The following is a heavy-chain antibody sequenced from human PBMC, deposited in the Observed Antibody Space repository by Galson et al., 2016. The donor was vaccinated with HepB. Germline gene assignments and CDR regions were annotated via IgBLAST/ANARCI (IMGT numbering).Heavy chain of an antibody. D-gene: IGHD2-2*01. Sequence: SLRLSCAASGFTLSSYTMHWVRQAPGRGLKWVALISHDGTYKYYADSVKGRFTISRDNSKNTLYLQMNSLRTEDTAVYYCARTVVPAAQYYYYFSGMDVWGQGTTVTVSS. J-gene: IGHJ6*02. CDR2: ISHDGTYK. CDR3: ARTVVPAAQYYYYFSGMDV. CDR1: GFTLSSYT. V-gene: IGHV3-30-3*01.